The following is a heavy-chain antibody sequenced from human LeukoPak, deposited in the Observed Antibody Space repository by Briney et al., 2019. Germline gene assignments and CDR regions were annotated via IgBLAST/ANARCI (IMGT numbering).Heavy chain of an antibody. Sequence: GGSQRLSCAASGFTFSSYAMHWVRQAPGKGLEWVAVISYDGSNKYYADSVKGRFTISRDNSKNTLYLQMNSLRAEDTAVYYCARDRNYYDSSAMDYWGQGTLVTVSS. V-gene: IGHV3-30-3*01. D-gene: IGHD3-22*01. CDR2: ISYDGSNK. J-gene: IGHJ4*02. CDR3: ARDRNYYDSSAMDY. CDR1: GFTFSSYA.